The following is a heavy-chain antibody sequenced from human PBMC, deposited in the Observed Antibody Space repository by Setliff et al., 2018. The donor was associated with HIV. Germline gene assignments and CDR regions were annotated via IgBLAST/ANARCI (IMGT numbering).Heavy chain of an antibody. Sequence: KTSETLSLTCAVYGGSFSGYYWTWIRQPPGKGLEWIGEINHSGSTNYNPSLKSRVTMSVDTSKNQFSLKLSSVTAADTAVFYCARAPTGYSSIWYRNGLTYYNYMDVWGKGTKVTVSS. D-gene: IGHD6-13*01. J-gene: IGHJ6*03. CDR1: GGSFSGYY. CDR3: ARAPTGYSSIWYRNGLTYYNYMDV. CDR2: INHSGST. V-gene: IGHV4-34*01.